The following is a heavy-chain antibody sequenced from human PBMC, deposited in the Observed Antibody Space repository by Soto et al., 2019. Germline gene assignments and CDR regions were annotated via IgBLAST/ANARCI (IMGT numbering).Heavy chain of an antibody. J-gene: IGHJ4*02. CDR2: ISAHNGNT. V-gene: IGHV1-18*01. Sequence: QVNLVQSGAEVKKPGASVKVSCKGSGYAFTTYGITWVRQAPGQGLEWMGWISAHNGNTNYAQKRQGRVTVTRDTYTSTACLDLRSLRSDHTAVYYCGRGRYGDYWGQGALVTVSS. CDR1: GYAFTTYG. CDR3: GRGRYGDY. D-gene: IGHD1-1*01.